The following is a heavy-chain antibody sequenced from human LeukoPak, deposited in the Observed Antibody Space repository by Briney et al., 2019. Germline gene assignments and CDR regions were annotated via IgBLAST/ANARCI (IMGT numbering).Heavy chain of an antibody. D-gene: IGHD2/OR15-2a*01. Sequence: PSETLSLTCAVSGYSISSGYYWGWIRQPPGKELEWIGSIYHSGSTYYNPSLKSRVTISVDTSKNQFSLKLSSVTAADTAVYYCARGTSQNIVIRPNWFDPWGQGTLVTVSS. CDR1: GYSISSGYY. CDR2: IYHSGST. CDR3: ARGTSQNIVIRPNWFDP. V-gene: IGHV4-38-2*01. J-gene: IGHJ5*02.